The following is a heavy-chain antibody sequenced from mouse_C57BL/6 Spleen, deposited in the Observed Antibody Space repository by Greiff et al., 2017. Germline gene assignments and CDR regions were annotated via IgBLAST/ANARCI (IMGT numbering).Heavy chain of an antibody. CDR3: ARERDDYDYFDY. Sequence: EVQLQQSGPELVKPGASVKMSCKASGYTFTDYNMHWVKQSHGKSLEWIGYMNPNNGGTSYNQKFKGKATLTVNKSSSTAYMELRSLTSEDSAVYYCARERDDYDYFDYWGQGTTLTVSS. J-gene: IGHJ2*01. D-gene: IGHD2-4*01. CDR1: GYTFTDYN. CDR2: MNPNNGGT. V-gene: IGHV1-22*01.